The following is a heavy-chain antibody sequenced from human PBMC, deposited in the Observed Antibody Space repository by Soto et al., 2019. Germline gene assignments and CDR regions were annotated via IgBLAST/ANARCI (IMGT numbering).Heavy chain of an antibody. V-gene: IGHV1-46*01. D-gene: IGHD2-21*02. Sequence: ASVKVSCKESGNTLTNYYIHWVRQATRQGLEWMGTINPSGGHTTYAQKFLGRVTMTRDTSTSTLYMELTSLRSEDTAVYYCARGGHVVVVTAAFDYWGQGTLVTVSS. CDR3: ARGGHVVVVTAAFDY. CDR2: INPSGGHT. J-gene: IGHJ4*02. CDR1: GNTLTNYY.